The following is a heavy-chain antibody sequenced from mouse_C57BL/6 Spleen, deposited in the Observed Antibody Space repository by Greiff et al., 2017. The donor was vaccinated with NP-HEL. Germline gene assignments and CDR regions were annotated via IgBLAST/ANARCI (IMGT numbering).Heavy chain of an antibody. CDR2: IDPSDSYT. J-gene: IGHJ4*01. V-gene: IGHV1-69*01. Sequence: QVQLKQPGAELVMPGASVKLSCKASGYTFTSYWMHWVKQRPGQGLEWIGEIDPSDSYTNYNQKFKGKSTLTVDKSSSTAYMQLSSLTSEDSAVXYCARHYGSGLYAMDYWGQGTSVTVSS. CDR1: GYTFTSYW. CDR3: ARHYGSGLYAMDY. D-gene: IGHD1-1*01.